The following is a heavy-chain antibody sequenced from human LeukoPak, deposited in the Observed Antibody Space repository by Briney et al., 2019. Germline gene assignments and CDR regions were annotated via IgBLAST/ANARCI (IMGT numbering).Heavy chain of an antibody. D-gene: IGHD6-6*01. CDR2: MNPNSGNT. CDR3: ARATSIAARRGYSYYYRDV. CDR1: GYTFTNYD. Sequence: ASVKVSCKASGYTFTNYDINRVGQATGQGLEWMGWMNPNSGNTGYAQKFQGRVTMTRNTSISTAYMELSSLRSEDTAVYYCARATSIAARRGYSYYYRDVWSQGTTVTVSS. J-gene: IGHJ6*03. V-gene: IGHV1-8*01.